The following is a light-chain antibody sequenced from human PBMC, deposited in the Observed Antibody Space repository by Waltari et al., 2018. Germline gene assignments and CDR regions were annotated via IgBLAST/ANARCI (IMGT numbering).Light chain of an antibody. J-gene: IGKJ3*01. CDR1: HSIGSN. V-gene: IGKV3-15*01. Sequence: EVVMTQSPATLSVSPGERATLSCRASHSIGSNLAWYQQKPGQTPRLLSYGASTSATGVPARFSGSGAGREFTLTISSLQSEDSVFYYCQQYNTWPRTFGPGTKVDIK. CDR3: QQYNTWPRT. CDR2: GAS.